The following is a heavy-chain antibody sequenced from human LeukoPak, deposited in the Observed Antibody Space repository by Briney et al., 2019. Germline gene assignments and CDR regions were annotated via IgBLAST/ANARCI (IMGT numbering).Heavy chain of an antibody. V-gene: IGHV4-34*01. Sequence: SETLSLTCAVYGGSFSGYYWSWIRQPPGKGLEWIGEINHSGSTNYNPSLKSRVTISVDTSKNQFSLKLSSVTAADTAVYYCARAPGSKIAVARTVYYYYGMDVWGQGTTVTVSS. J-gene: IGHJ6*02. CDR2: INHSGST. CDR1: GGSFSGYY. CDR3: ARAPGSKIAVARTVYYYYGMDV. D-gene: IGHD6-19*01.